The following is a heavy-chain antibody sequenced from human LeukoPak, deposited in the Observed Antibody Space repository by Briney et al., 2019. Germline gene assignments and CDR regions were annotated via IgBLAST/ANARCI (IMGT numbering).Heavy chain of an antibody. J-gene: IGHJ4*02. V-gene: IGHV1-2*02. D-gene: IGHD5-12*01. Sequence: GASVKVSCKASGYTFTGYYMHWVRQAPGQGLEWMGWINPNSGGTNYAQKFQGRVTMTRDTSISTAYMELSRLRSDDTAVYYCARGLISTYSGYDHHLDYWGQGTLVTVSS. CDR1: GYTFTGYY. CDR3: ARGLISTYSGYDHHLDY. CDR2: INPNSGGT.